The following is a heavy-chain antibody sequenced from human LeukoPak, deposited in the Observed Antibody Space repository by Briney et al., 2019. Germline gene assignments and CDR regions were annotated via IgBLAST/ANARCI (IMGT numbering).Heavy chain of an antibody. J-gene: IGHJ4*02. CDR2: INPTGGST. Sequence: ASVKVSRKASRYTFTSYYMHWVRQAPGQGLEGMGIINPTGGSTTYAQNFQCRVTMTRDTSTSTVYMELGSLRSEDTAVYYCARGVSSGIYHDYWGQGTVVTVS. CDR3: ARGVSSGIYHDY. V-gene: IGHV1-46*01. CDR1: RYTFTSYY. D-gene: IGHD3-10*01.